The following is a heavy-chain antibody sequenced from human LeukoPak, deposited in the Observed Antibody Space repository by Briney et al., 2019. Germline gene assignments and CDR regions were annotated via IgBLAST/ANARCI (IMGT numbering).Heavy chain of an antibody. CDR3: ATYSSLNRREFQY. J-gene: IGHJ1*01. Sequence: GGSLRLSCAASGFSFSTYAMNWVRQAPGKGLEWVSSISASGGSTYYADSVKGRFTISRDNPKNTLYLQMNSLRAEDTALYYCATYSSLNRREFQYWGQGTLLTVSS. CDR1: GFSFSTYA. CDR2: ISASGGST. V-gene: IGHV3-23*01. D-gene: IGHD3-22*01.